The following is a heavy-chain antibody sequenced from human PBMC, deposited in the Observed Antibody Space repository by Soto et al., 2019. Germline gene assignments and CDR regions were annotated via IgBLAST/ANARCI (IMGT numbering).Heavy chain of an antibody. CDR3: ARDHTMVRGVISY. CDR2: ISSSSTI. J-gene: IGHJ4*02. V-gene: IGHV3-48*02. CDR1: GFTFSSYS. Sequence: GGSLRLSCAASGFTFSSYSMNWVRQAPGKGLEWVSYISSSSTIYYADSVKGRFTISRDNAKNSLYLQMNSLRDEDTAVYYCARDHTMVRGVISYWGQGTLVTVSS. D-gene: IGHD3-10*01.